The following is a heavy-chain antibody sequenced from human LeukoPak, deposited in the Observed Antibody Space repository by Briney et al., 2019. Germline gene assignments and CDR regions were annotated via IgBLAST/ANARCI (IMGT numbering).Heavy chain of an antibody. J-gene: IGHJ4*02. D-gene: IGHD3-22*01. Sequence: GGSLRLSCAASGFTFSSYAMSWVRQAPGKGLEWVSAISGSGGSTYYADSVKGRFTISRDNSKNTLYLQMNGLRAEDTAVYYCAKDPPLDYYDSSGYPDYWGQGTLVTVSS. CDR3: AKDPPLDYYDSSGYPDY. CDR2: ISGSGGST. V-gene: IGHV3-23*01. CDR1: GFTFSSYA.